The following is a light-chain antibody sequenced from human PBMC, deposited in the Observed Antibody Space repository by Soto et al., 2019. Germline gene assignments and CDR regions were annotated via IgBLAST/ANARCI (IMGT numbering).Light chain of an antibody. Sequence: DIQMTQSPSSLSASVGYRVTITCRASQSISSYINWYQQKPGKAPKLLIYAASSLQSGVPSSFSGSGSGTDFTLTISSLQPEYFATYYCQQSYSTPRIFGKGTKLEIK. CDR2: AAS. CDR1: QSISSY. CDR3: QQSYSTPRI. V-gene: IGKV1-39*01. J-gene: IGKJ2*02.